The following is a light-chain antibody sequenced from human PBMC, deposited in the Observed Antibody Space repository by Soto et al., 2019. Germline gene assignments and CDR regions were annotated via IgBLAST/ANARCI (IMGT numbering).Light chain of an antibody. V-gene: IGLV2-8*01. J-gene: IGLJ1*01. CDR1: SSDVGRYNF. CDR3: SSYVGSNNYV. Sequence: QSVLTQPPSSSGSPGQSVTISCIGTSSDVGRYNFVSWYQHHPGKAPKLIIYEVTKRPSGVPDRFSGSKSGNTASLTVSGLQADDEADYFCSSYVGSNNYVFGTGTKVT. CDR2: EVT.